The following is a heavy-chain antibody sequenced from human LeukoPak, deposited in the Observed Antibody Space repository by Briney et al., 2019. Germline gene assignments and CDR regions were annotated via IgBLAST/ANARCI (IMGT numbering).Heavy chain of an antibody. CDR1: GGTFSSYA. Sequence: SMKVSCKASGGTFSSYAISWVRQAPGQGLEWMGGIIPIFGTANYAQKFQGRVTITADKSTSTAYMELSSLRSEDTAVYYCARAGLEWLVPVYWGQGTLVTVSS. D-gene: IGHD6-19*01. J-gene: IGHJ4*02. CDR3: ARAGLEWLVPVY. V-gene: IGHV1-69*06. CDR2: IIPIFGTA.